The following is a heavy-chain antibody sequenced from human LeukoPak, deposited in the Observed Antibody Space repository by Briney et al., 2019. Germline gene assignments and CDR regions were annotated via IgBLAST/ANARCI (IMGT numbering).Heavy chain of an antibody. J-gene: IGHJ5*02. Sequence: GGSLRLSCAASGFTFSSYAMHWVRQAPGKGLEWVAVISYDGSNKYYADSVKGRFTISRDNAKNTLYLQMNSLRAEDTAVYYCARAGIAAAGTDRWGQGTLVTVSS. CDR2: ISYDGSNK. D-gene: IGHD6-13*01. CDR3: ARAGIAAAGTDR. CDR1: GFTFSSYA. V-gene: IGHV3-30*04.